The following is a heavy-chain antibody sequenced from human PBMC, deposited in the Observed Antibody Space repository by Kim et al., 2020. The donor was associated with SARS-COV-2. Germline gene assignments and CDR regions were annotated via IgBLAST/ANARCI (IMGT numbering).Heavy chain of an antibody. D-gene: IGHD6-6*01. CDR3: AKERLSTSVFTFDY. J-gene: IGHJ4*02. Sequence: GDSVKCRFSMSRDNSRNTLYLQMNNLRVEDTALYYCAKERLSTSVFTFDYWGQGALVTVSS. V-gene: IGHV3-23*01.